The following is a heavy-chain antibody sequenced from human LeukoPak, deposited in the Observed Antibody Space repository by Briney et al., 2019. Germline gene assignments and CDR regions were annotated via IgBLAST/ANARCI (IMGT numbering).Heavy chain of an antibody. J-gene: IGHJ4*02. D-gene: IGHD6-13*01. Sequence: PGGSVRLSCAASGFTFSSYAMHWVRQAPGKGLEWVAVIWYDGSNKFYADSVKGRFTISRDNSKNTLYLQMNSLRAEDTAVYYCARDRAAADLDYWGQGTLVTVSS. CDR1: GFTFSSYA. V-gene: IGHV3-33*08. CDR3: ARDRAAADLDY. CDR2: IWYDGSNK.